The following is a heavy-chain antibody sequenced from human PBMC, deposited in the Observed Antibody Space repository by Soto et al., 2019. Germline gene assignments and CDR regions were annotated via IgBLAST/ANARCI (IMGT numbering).Heavy chain of an antibody. CDR2: ISGSGGST. CDR3: AKVAIFGVVIPRPYYFDY. J-gene: IGHJ4*02. D-gene: IGHD3-3*01. Sequence: GGSLRLSCAASGFTFSSYAMSWVRQAPGKGLEWVSAISGSGGSTYYADSVKGRFTISRDNSKNTLYLQMNSLRAEDTAVYYCAKVAIFGVVIPRPYYFDYWGQGTLVTVSS. CDR1: GFTFSSYA. V-gene: IGHV3-23*01.